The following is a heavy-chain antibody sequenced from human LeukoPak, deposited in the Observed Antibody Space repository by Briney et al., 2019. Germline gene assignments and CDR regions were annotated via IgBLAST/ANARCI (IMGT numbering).Heavy chain of an antibody. CDR3: ARDLYCSDAACSFDY. CDR2: TLYRSKWYN. V-gene: IGHV6-1*01. CDR1: GDSVSRNSVA. D-gene: IGHD2-15*01. J-gene: IGHJ4*02. Sequence: SQTLSLTCAISGDSVSRNSVAWNWIRQSPPRGLEWLGRTLYRSKWYNDYAVSVRSRITINADTSKNQFSLQLNSVTPEDTAVYYCARDLYCSDAACSFDYWGQGTLVTVSS.